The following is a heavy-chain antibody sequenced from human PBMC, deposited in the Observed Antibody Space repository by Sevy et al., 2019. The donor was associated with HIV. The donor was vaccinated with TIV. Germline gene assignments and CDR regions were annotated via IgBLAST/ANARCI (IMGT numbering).Heavy chain of an antibody. V-gene: IGHV6-1*01. D-gene: IGHD1-20*01. CDR2: TFCRSNWYN. CDR3: TRDGLTYGGMDV. Sequence: SQTLSLTCAISGDSVSSNNAAWNWIRQSPSRGLEWLGRTFCRSNWYNDYAVSMKGRITINPDRSKNQLSLQLTSVTAEDTAVYYCTRDGLTYGGMDVWGQGTTVTVSS. J-gene: IGHJ6*02. CDR1: GDSVSSNNAA.